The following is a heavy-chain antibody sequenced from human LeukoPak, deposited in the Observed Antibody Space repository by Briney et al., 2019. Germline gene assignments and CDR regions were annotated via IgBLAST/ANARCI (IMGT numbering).Heavy chain of an antibody. CDR1: GFTFSTYD. J-gene: IGHJ6*02. Sequence: GGSLKLSCAASGFTFSTYDMYWVRQATGKGLEWVSSIGTAGETYYPDSVKGRFTITRENAKNSLYLQMNSLRAGDTAVYYCARYCSGGSCYSSGVSGMDVWGQGTTVTVSS. V-gene: IGHV3-13*01. CDR3: ARYCSGGSCYSSGVSGMDV. D-gene: IGHD2-15*01. CDR2: IGTAGET.